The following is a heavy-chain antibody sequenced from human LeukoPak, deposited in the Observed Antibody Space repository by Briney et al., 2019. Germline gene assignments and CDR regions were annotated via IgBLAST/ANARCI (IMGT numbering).Heavy chain of an antibody. Sequence: GESLKISCKHSEYSFPNYCIGWVRQMPGKGLEWMGIIYPGDSDTRYSPSFQGQVTISADKSISTAYLQWSSLKASDTAMYYCARRSNPTNSYYYYYMDVWGKGTTVTVSS. CDR2: IYPGDSDT. V-gene: IGHV5-51*01. CDR3: ARRSNPTNSYYYYYMDV. D-gene: IGHD2-15*01. CDR1: EYSFPNYC. J-gene: IGHJ6*03.